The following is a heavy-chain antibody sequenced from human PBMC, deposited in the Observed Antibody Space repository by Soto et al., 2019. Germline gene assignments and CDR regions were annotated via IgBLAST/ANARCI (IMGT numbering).Heavy chain of an antibody. CDR2: IYYSGST. CDR1: GGSVRSDSYY. CDR3: ARAERAEAMVIPSVGNWFDP. Sequence: QVQLQESGPGLAKPSETLSLTCTVSGGSVRSDSYYWSWIRQPPGKGLEWIGHIYYSGSTNYNPSLKGRVTMSVDMSKNQFSLKVTAVTAADTAVYHCARAERAEAMVIPSVGNWFDPWGQGTLVIVSS. D-gene: IGHD5-18*01. V-gene: IGHV4-61*01. J-gene: IGHJ5*02.